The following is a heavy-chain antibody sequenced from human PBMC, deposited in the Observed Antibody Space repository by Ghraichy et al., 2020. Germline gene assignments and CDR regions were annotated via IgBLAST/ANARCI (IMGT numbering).Heavy chain of an antibody. CDR3: ARIYYDSSDYYYYGMDV. Sequence: SETLSLTCAISGDSVSSNSAAWNWIRQSPSRGLEWLGRTYYRSKWYNDYAVSVKSRITINPDKSKNQFSLQLNSVTPEDTAVYYCARIYYDSSDYYYYGMDVWGQGTTVTVSS. D-gene: IGHD3-22*01. CDR1: GDSVSSNSAA. J-gene: IGHJ6*02. CDR2: TYYRSKWYN. V-gene: IGHV6-1*01.